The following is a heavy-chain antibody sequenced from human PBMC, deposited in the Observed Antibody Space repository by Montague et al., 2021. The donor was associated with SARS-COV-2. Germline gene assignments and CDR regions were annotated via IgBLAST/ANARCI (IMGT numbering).Heavy chain of an antibody. J-gene: IGHJ4*02. V-gene: IGHV4-31*03. CDR2: IYYSGSS. D-gene: IGHD1-26*01. CDR3: ASQSGSYYNYFDL. CDR1: GGSISSANYY. Sequence: SQTLSPTCSVSGGSISSANYYWSWIRQHPGKGLEFIGYIYYSGSSFYNPSLKSRLTISVDTSKNRLSLRLSSVTAADTAIYFCASQSGSYYNYFDLWGQETLVTVSS.